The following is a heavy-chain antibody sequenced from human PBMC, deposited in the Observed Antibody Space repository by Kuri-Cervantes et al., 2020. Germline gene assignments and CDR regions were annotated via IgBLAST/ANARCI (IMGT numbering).Heavy chain of an antibody. Sequence: ASVKVSCKASGYTFTSYAMHWVRQAPGQGLEWMGWISAYNGNTNYAQKLQGRVTMTTDTSTSTAYMELRSLRSDDTAVYYCAREGLMSSGSYKGDFDYWGQGTLVTVSS. J-gene: IGHJ4*02. CDR1: GYTFTSYA. CDR2: ISAYNGNT. V-gene: IGHV1-18*01. CDR3: AREGLMSSGSYKGDFDY. D-gene: IGHD3-10*01.